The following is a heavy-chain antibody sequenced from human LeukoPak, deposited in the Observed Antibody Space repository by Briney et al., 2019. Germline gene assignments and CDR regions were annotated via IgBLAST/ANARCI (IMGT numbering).Heavy chain of an antibody. V-gene: IGHV4-59*01. CDR2: IYYSGST. CDR3: AREGSSSWYYYMDV. D-gene: IGHD6-13*01. Sequence: PSETLSLTCAVYGGSFSGYYWSWIRQPPGKGLEWIGYIYYSGSTNYNPSLKSRVTISVDTSKNQFSLKLSSVTAADTAVYYCAREGSSSWYYYMDVWGKGTTVTVSS. CDR1: GGSFSGYY. J-gene: IGHJ6*03.